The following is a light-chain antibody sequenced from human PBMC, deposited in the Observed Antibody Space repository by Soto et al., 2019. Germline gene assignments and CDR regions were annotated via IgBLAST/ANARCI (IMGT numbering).Light chain of an antibody. CDR1: QSISSY. J-gene: IGKJ1*01. CDR3: QQSYSTPWT. V-gene: IGKV1-39*01. Sequence: DLPLTQSPSSLSASVVDIVTITCRASQSISSYLNWYQQKPGKAPKLLIYAASSLQSGVPSRFSGSGSGTDFTLTISSLQPEDFATYYCQQSYSTPWTFGQGTKVDIK. CDR2: AAS.